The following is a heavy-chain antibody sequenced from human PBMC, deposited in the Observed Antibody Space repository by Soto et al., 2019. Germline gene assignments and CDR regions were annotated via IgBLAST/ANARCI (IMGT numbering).Heavy chain of an antibody. Sequence: ASVKVSCKASGYPFTSYGISWVRQAPGQGLEWMGWISAYNGNTNYAQKLQGRVTMTTDTSTSTAYMELRSLRSDDTAVYYCARDLRRLRPAHETDYWGQATLVTVPS. CDR3: ARDLRRLRPAHETDY. J-gene: IGHJ4*02. CDR2: ISAYNGNT. D-gene: IGHD4-17*01. CDR1: GYPFTSYG. V-gene: IGHV1-18*01.